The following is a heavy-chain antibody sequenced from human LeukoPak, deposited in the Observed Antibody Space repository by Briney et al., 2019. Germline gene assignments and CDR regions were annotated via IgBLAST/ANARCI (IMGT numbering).Heavy chain of an antibody. J-gene: IGHJ4*02. CDR2: IYSGGST. CDR3: ARGRQNYGDYPY. V-gene: IGHV3-53*01. CDR1: GFTVSSKY. Sequence: GGSLRLSCAASGFTVSSKYMSWVRQAPGKGLEWVSVIYSGGSTYYADSVKGRFTISRDNSKNTLYLQMNSLKAEDTAVYYCARGRQNYGDYPYWGQGTLVTVSS. D-gene: IGHD4-17*01.